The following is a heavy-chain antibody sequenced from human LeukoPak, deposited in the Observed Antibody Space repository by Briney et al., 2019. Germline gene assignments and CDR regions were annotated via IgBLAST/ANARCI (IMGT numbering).Heavy chain of an antibody. Sequence: GGSLRLSCAASGFTFSDYYMSWIRQAPGKGLEWVSYISSSSYTNYADSVKGRFTISRDNAKNSLYLQMNSLRAEDTAVYYCARGTNWSPLDFDYWGQGTLVTVSS. CDR2: ISSSSYT. CDR1: GFTFSDYY. J-gene: IGHJ4*02. CDR3: ARGTNWSPLDFDY. V-gene: IGHV3-11*06. D-gene: IGHD1-20*01.